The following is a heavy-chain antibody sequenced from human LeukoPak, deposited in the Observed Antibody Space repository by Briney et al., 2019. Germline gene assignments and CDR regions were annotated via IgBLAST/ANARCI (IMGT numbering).Heavy chain of an antibody. CDR3: ARHANDYVWGSYRLPFGY. CDR1: GGSISSSSYD. V-gene: IGHV4-39*01. J-gene: IGHJ4*02. D-gene: IGHD3-16*02. CDR2: IYYSGST. Sequence: SETLSLTCTVSGGSISSSSYDWGWIRQPPGKGLEWIGSIYYSGSTYYNPSLKSRVTISVDTSKNQFSLRLSSVTAADTAVYYCARHANDYVWGSYRLPFGYWGQGTLVTVSS.